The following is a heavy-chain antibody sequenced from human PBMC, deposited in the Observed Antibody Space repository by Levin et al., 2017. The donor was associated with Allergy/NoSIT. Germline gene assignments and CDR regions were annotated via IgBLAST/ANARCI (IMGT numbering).Heavy chain of an antibody. CDR3: ARGPSSSTSRNWFDP. J-gene: IGHJ5*02. V-gene: IGHV1-8*01. Sequence: GESLKISCKASGYTFTSYDINWVRQATGQGLEWMGWMNPNSGNTGYAQKFQGRVTMTRNTSISTAYMELSSLRSEDTAVYYCARGPSSSTSRNWFDPWGQGTLVTVSS. D-gene: IGHD2-2*01. CDR1: GYTFTSYD. CDR2: MNPNSGNT.